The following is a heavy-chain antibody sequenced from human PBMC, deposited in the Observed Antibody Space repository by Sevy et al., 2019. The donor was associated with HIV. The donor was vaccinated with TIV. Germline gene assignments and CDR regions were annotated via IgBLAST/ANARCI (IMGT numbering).Heavy chain of an antibody. CDR3: ARVLYCSGGSCYGAFDI. V-gene: IGHV3-20*04. CDR1: GFTFDDYG. CDR2: INWNGGST. J-gene: IGHJ3*02. D-gene: IGHD2-15*01. Sequence: GGSLRLSCAASGFTFDDYGMSWVRQAPGKGLEWVSGINWNGGSTGYAGSVKGRFTISRDNAKNSLYLQMNSLRAEDTALYYCARVLYCSGGSCYGAFDIWGQGTMVTVSS.